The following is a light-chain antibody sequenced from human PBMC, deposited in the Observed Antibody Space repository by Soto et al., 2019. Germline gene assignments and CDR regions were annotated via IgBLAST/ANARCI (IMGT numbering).Light chain of an antibody. CDR3: AAWDDSLNV. CDR1: SSNIGSNT. J-gene: IGLJ2*01. Sequence: QSVLTQPHSASGTPGQRVSISCSGSSSNIGSNTVNWYQQLPGTAPKLLIYRYNQRPSGVPDRFSGTTSGTSASLAISGLHSEDEADYYCAAWDDSLNVFGVGTKLTVL. CDR2: RYN. V-gene: IGLV1-44*01.